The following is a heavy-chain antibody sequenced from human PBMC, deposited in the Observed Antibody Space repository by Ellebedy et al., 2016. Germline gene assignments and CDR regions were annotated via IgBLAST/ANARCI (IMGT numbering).Heavy chain of an antibody. CDR2: IKQDGSEK. J-gene: IGHJ4*02. D-gene: IGHD2-2*01. Sequence: GESLKISXAASGFTFSSYWMSWVRQAPGKGLEWVANIKQDGSEKYYVDSVKGRFTISRDNAKNSLYLQMNSLRAEDTALYYCAKDARGVVATAIDYWGQGTLVTVSS. V-gene: IGHV3-7*03. CDR1: GFTFSSYW. CDR3: AKDARGVVATAIDY.